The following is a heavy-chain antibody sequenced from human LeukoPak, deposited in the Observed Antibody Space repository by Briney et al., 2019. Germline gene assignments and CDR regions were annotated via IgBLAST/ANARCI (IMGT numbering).Heavy chain of an antibody. Sequence: GGSLRLSCAASGFTFDDYGMSWVRQAPGKGLEWVSGINWNGGSTGYADSVKGRFTISRDNSKNTVYLQMNSLRADETAVYYCAKGDGSTLDFWGQGTLVTVSS. V-gene: IGHV3-20*04. CDR2: INWNGGST. CDR3: AKGDGSTLDF. CDR1: GFTFDDYG. J-gene: IGHJ4*02. D-gene: IGHD3-10*01.